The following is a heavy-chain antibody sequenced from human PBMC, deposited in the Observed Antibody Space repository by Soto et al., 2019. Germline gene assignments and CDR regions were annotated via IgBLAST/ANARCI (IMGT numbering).Heavy chain of an antibody. CDR1: GGSIRNGDYY. V-gene: IGHV4-30-4*01. CDR3: VTGNLVGAAYYFDY. D-gene: IGHD1-26*01. Sequence: PSETLSLTCTVSGGSIRNGDYYWGWIRQPPGKGLEWIGYVYYSGTTYSHPSLNLRVSISVDTSENQFSLRLTSVTAADTAVYYCVTGNLVGAAYYFDYWGPGTLVTVSS. J-gene: IGHJ4*02. CDR2: VYYSGTT.